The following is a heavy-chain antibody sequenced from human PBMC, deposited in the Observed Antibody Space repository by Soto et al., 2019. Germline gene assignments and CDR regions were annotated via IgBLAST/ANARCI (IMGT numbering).Heavy chain of an antibody. CDR1: GGTFSSYT. CDR3: PSPQTVDAFDL. J-gene: IGHJ3*01. Sequence: QVQLVQSGAEVKKPGSSVKVSCKASGGTFSSYTISWVRQAPGQGLEWMGRIIPILGIANYAQKFQGRVTINEDKSTSTAYLELSSLRSKETAVYYCPSPQTVDAFDLWGPGTMVTGSS. V-gene: IGHV1-69*02. CDR2: IIPILGIA. D-gene: IGHD4-4*01.